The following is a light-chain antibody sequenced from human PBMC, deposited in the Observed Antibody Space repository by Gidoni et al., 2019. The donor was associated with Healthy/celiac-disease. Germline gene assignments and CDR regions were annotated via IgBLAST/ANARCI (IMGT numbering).Light chain of an antibody. CDR2: AAS. CDR3: QQSYSTPQYT. J-gene: IGKJ2*01. V-gene: IGKV1-39*01. CDR1: QSISSY. Sequence: DIQMTQSPSSLSASVGDRVTITCRASQSISSYLNWYQQKPGKAPELLIYAASSLQSGVPSRFSGSGSGTDFTPTISSLQPEDFATYYCQQSYSTPQYTFGQGTKLEIK.